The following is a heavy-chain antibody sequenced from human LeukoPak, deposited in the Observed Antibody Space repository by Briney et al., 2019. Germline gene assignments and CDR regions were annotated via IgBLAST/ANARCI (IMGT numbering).Heavy chain of an antibody. J-gene: IGHJ4*02. V-gene: IGHV3-30*03. CDR2: ISYDGTNK. D-gene: IGHD2-15*01. CDR3: ARYCSGGTCYVGLI. Sequence: GGSLRLSCAASGFTFSGYAMNWVRQAPGKGLEWVAVISYDGTNKYYADSVKGRFIISRDNSKNTLYLQMNSLRAEDTAVYYCARYCSGGTCYVGLIWGQGTLVTVSS. CDR1: GFTFSGYA.